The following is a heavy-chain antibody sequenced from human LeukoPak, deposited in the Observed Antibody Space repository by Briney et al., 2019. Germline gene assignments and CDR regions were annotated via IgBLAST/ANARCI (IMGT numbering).Heavy chain of an antibody. Sequence: SETLSLTCTVSGGSISSYYWSWIRQPPGKGLEWIGYIYYSGSTNYNPSLKSRVTISVDTSKNQFSLKLSSVTAADTAVYYCARDIARHKVYSSSWRTEYAFDIWGQGTMVTVSS. V-gene: IGHV4-59*12. D-gene: IGHD6-13*01. CDR2: IYYSGST. J-gene: IGHJ3*02. CDR3: ARDIARHKVYSSSWRTEYAFDI. CDR1: GGSISSYY.